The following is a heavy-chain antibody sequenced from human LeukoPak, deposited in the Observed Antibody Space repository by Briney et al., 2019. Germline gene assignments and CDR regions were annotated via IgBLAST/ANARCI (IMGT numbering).Heavy chain of an antibody. J-gene: IGHJ4*02. CDR1: GGSISSYY. Sequence: NPLETLSLTCTVSGGSISSYYWSWIRQPPGKGLEWIGYIYTSGSTDYNPSLKSRVTISVDTSKNQFSLKLSSVTAADTAVYYCARHDSSGYRDYWGQGTLVTVSS. D-gene: IGHD3-22*01. CDR3: ARHDSSGYRDY. V-gene: IGHV4-4*09. CDR2: IYTSGST.